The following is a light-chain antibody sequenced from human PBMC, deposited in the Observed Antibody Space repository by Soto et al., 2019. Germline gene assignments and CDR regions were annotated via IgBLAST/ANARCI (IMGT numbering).Light chain of an antibody. V-gene: IGKV3-20*01. CDR1: QSVSSSY. CDR2: GAS. CDR3: QQYGSSPT. Sequence: EIVLTQSPGTLSLSPGERATLSCRASQSVSSSYLAWYQQKPGQAPRLLIYGASSRATGIPDRFSGSGSGTDFTLTISRLEPGDFAVYYCQQYGSSPTFGGGTKVDI. J-gene: IGKJ4*01.